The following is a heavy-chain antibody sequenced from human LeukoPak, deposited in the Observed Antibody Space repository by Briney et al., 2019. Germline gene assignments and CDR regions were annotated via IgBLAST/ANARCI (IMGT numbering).Heavy chain of an antibody. Sequence: PGGSLRLSCAASGFTFSSYGMHWVRQAPGKGLEWVAFIRYDGSNKYYADSVKGRFTISRDNSKNTLYLQMNSLRAEDTAVYYCAKDGGDEASYYFDYWGQGTTVTVSS. CDR2: IRYDGSNK. CDR3: AKDGGDEASYYFDY. CDR1: GFTFSSYG. J-gene: IGHJ4*03. V-gene: IGHV3-30*02. D-gene: IGHD2-21*01.